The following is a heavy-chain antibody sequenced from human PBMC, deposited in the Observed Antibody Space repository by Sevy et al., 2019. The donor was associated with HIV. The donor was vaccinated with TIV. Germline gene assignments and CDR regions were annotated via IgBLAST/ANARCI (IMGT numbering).Heavy chain of an antibody. J-gene: IGHJ4*02. V-gene: IGHV3-21*06. CDR1: GFTFSYYS. CDR2: ISSAGSFI. Sequence: GGSLRLSCAASGFTFSYYSLTWVRQAPGKGLEWVSSISSAGSFIYYADSVKGRFTISRDSAKSSLYLQMNSLGVEDTAVYYCAKDAGGSHYIFGKLDYWGQGTLVTVSS. D-gene: IGHD1-26*01. CDR3: AKDAGGSHYIFGKLDY.